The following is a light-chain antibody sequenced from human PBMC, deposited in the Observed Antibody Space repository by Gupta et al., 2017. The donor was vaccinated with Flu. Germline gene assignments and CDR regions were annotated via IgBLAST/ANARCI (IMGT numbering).Light chain of an antibody. CDR2: KAS. V-gene: IGKV1-5*03. J-gene: IGKJ1*01. CDR1: QNIDSW. Sequence: RVTVTCRASQNIDSWLAWYQQRPGKAPSLLVYKASNLESGVPSRFSGSESGTEFTLAISSLQPDDLATYYCQQYKSYPWTFGQGTKV. CDR3: QQYKSYPWT.